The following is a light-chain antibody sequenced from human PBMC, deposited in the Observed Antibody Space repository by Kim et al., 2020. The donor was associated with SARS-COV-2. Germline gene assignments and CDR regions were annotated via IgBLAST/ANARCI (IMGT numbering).Light chain of an antibody. CDR3: QQYGYSPWT. CDR1: QSVSYSN. CDR2: GAS. J-gene: IGKJ1*01. V-gene: IGKV3-20*01. Sequence: AGDRATLSCRASQSVSYSNLALYQHKPGRAPRLLIYGASTRATGIPDRFSGSGSGTDFTLTISRLEPEDFAMYYCQQYGYSPWTFGQGTKVEIK.